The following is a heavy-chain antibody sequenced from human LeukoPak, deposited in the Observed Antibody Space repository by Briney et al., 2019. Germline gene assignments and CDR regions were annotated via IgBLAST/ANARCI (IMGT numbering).Heavy chain of an antibody. CDR2: ISYDGSNK. CDR1: GFIFSGHV. CDR3: AKDLAVVAATDV. Sequence: GGSLRLSCAASGFIFSGHVMHWVRQAPGKGLEWVSLISYDGSNKDYADSVKGRFTISRDNSKNTLYLQMNSLRAEDTAVYYCAKDLAVVAATDVWGQGTTVTVSS. J-gene: IGHJ6*02. V-gene: IGHV3-30-3*01. D-gene: IGHD2-15*01.